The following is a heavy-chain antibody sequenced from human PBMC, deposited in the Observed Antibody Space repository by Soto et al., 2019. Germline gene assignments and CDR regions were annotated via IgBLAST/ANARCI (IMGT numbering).Heavy chain of an antibody. Sequence: PSETRSLTCAVSGGSVSNSSFYWSWIRQPPGVRLVWIGNIYYSGSTNYNPSLRSRVSISVHTTKNHFSLKLTSVTAADPAVYYCSRVRSRRYYGVRENWGKENMVGVSS. CDR3: SRVRSRRYYGVREN. CDR2: IYYSGST. V-gene: IGHV4-61*01. CDR1: GGSVSNSSFY. J-gene: IGHJ4*01. D-gene: IGHD3-22*01.